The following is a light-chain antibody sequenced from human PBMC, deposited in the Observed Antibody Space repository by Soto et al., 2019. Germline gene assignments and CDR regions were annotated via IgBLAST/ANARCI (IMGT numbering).Light chain of an antibody. CDR3: QQYVSSPRT. CDR1: QSFSSSY. Sequence: EIVLTQSPGTLSLSPGERATLSCRASQSFSSSYLAWYQQKPGQAPRLLIYGASSRATGIPDRFSGSGSGTDFTLTISRLEPEDFAVYYCQQYVSSPRTFGQGTKVDI. V-gene: IGKV3-20*01. J-gene: IGKJ1*01. CDR2: GAS.